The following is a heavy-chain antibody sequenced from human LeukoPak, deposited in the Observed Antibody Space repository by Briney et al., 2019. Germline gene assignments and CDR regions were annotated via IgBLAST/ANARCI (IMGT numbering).Heavy chain of an antibody. CDR2: ISGSGGST. D-gene: IGHD2-2*01. V-gene: IGHV3-23*01. CDR1: GFTFSSYA. Sequence: GGSLRLSCAASGFTFSSYAMSWVRQAPGKGLEWGSAISGSGGSTYYADSVKGRFTISRDNSKNTLYLQMNSLRAEDTAVYYCAKDRARCSSTSCYSYFDYWGQGTLVTVSS. CDR3: AKDRARCSSTSCYSYFDY. J-gene: IGHJ4*02.